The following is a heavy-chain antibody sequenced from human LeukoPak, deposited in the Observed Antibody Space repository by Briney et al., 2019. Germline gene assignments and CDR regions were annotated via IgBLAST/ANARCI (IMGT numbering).Heavy chain of an antibody. J-gene: IGHJ6*03. V-gene: IGHV4-61*02. D-gene: IGHD6-13*01. Sequence: PSETLSLTCTVSGGSISSGSYYWSWIRQPAGKGLEWIGRIYTSGSTNYNPSLKSRVTISVDTSKNQFSLKLSSVTAVDTAVYYCARQLTTYYYYYMDVWGKGTTVTISS. CDR1: GGSISSGSYY. CDR2: IYTSGST. CDR3: ARQLTTYYYYYMDV.